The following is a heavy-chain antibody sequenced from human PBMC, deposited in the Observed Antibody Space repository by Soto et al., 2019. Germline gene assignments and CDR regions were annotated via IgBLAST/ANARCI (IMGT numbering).Heavy chain of an antibody. CDR2: IYYSGGT. D-gene: IGHD4-17*01. CDR3: ASRYGGTLDY. V-gene: IGHV4-59*08. Sequence: QVQLQESGPGLVKPSETLSLTCTVSGGSISSYYWSWIRQPPGKGLEWIGYIYYSGGTNYNPALXRXAXIXLDTSKSHFSLKLSSVTAADTAVYDGASRYGGTLDYWGQGTLVTVSS. CDR1: GGSISSYY. J-gene: IGHJ4*02.